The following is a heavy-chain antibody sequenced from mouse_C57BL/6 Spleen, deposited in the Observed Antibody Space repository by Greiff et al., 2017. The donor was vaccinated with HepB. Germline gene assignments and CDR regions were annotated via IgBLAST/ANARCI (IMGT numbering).Heavy chain of an antibody. D-gene: IGHD1-1*01. CDR1: GYTFTSYW. J-gene: IGHJ2*01. V-gene: IGHV1-61*01. CDR2: IYPSDSET. CDR3: ARSGYYGSSPLFAY. Sequence: VQLQQSGAELVRPGSSVKLSCKASGYTFTSYWMDWVKQRPGQGLEWIGNIYPSDSETHYNQKFKDKATLTVDKSSSTAYMQLSSLTSEDSAVYYCARSGYYGSSPLFAYWGQGTTLTVSS.